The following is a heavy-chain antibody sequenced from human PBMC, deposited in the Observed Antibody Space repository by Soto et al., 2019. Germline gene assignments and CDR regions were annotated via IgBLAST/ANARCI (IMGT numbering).Heavy chain of an antibody. CDR3: AREFCSGGNCYTYYFDP. Sequence: GGSLRLSCAASGFTFSSYWMHWVRQAPGKGLVWVSRINSDGSSTSYADSVKGRFTISRDNAKSTLFLQMNSLRDEDTAVYYCAREFCSGGNCYTYYFDPWGQGIPVTVSS. J-gene: IGHJ5*02. V-gene: IGHV3-74*01. CDR1: GFTFSSYW. CDR2: INSDGSST. D-gene: IGHD2-15*01.